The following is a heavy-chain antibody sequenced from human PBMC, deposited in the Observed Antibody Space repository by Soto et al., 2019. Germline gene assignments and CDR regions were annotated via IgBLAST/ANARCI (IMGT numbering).Heavy chain of an antibody. CDR2: IIPIFGTA. D-gene: IGHD1-7*01. Sequence: QVQLVQSGAEVKKPGSSVKVSCKASGGTFSSYAISWVRQAPGQGLEWMGGIIPIFGTANYAQKFQGRVTITADESTSTAYMELSSLRSEDTAVYYCARDSDWNYKDYYYGMDVWGQGTTVTVSS. CDR3: ARDSDWNYKDYYYGMDV. CDR1: GGTFSSYA. V-gene: IGHV1-69*01. J-gene: IGHJ6*02.